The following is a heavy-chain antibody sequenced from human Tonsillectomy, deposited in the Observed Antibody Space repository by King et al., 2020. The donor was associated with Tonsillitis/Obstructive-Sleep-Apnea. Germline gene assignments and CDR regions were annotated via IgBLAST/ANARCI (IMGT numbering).Heavy chain of an antibody. CDR1: GFTFSSYA. CDR3: AKCSWFGELLGDFDY. V-gene: IGHV3-23*04. D-gene: IGHD3-10*01. J-gene: IGHJ4*02. Sequence: VQLVESGGGLVQPGGSLRLSCAASGFTFSSYAMSWVRQAPGKGLEWVSAISGSGGSKYYADSVKDRFTISRDNSKNTLNLQMNSLRAEDTAVYYCAKCSWFGELLGDFDYWGQGTLVTVSS. CDR2: ISGSGGSK.